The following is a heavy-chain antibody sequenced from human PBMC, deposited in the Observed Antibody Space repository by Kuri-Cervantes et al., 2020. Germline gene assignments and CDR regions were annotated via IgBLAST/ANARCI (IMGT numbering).Heavy chain of an antibody. CDR3: ARSYSSGWYVL. Sequence: LRLSCTVSGGSISSGGYYWSWIRQHPGKGLGWIGYIYYSGSTYYNPSLKSRVTISVDTSKNQFSLKLSSVTAADTAVYYCARSYSSGWYVLWGQGTLVTVSS. D-gene: IGHD6-19*01. CDR2: IYYSGST. J-gene: IGHJ4*02. CDR1: GGSISSGGYY. V-gene: IGHV4-31*03.